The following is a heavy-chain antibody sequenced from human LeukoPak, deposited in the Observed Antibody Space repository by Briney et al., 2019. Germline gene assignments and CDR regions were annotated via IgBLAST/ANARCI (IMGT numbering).Heavy chain of an antibody. CDR3: ARQPIVVVPAARASQIDY. CDR1: GDSISSFY. D-gene: IGHD2-2*01. V-gene: IGHV4-4*07. CDR2: IYSSGST. Sequence: SETLSLTCTVSGDSISSFYWSWIRQPAGKGLEWIGRIYSSGSTNYNPSLESRVTMSVDTSKNQLSLKLSSVTAADTAVYYCARQPIVVVPAARASQIDYWGQGTLVTVSS. J-gene: IGHJ4*02.